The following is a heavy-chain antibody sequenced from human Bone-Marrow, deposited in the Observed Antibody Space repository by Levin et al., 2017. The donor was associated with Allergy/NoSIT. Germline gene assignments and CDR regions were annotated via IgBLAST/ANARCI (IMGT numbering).Heavy chain of an antibody. CDR3: AKDLLGMTEEDFDY. V-gene: IGHV3-23*01. J-gene: IGHJ4*02. CDR2: ISGSGGST. Sequence: GESLKISCAASGFTFSSYAMSWVRQAPGKGLEWVSAISGSGGSTYYADSVKGRFTISRDNSKNTLYLQMNSLRAEDTAVYYCAKDLLGMTEEDFDYWGQGTLVTVSS. D-gene: IGHD2-21*02. CDR1: GFTFSSYA.